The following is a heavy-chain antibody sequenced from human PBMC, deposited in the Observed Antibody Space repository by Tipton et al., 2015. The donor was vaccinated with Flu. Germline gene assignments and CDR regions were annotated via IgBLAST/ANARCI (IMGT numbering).Heavy chain of an antibody. V-gene: IGHV1-46*01. D-gene: IGHD1-1*01. CDR1: GYTFGSYY. J-gene: IGHJ6*04. CDR2: VNPTGGTT. CDR3: ARALNNWNPTYGMDV. Sequence: QLVQSGAEVKKPGASVKVSCKASGYTFGSYYVHWVRQAPGQGLEWMGVVNPTGGTTLYAQRFQGRVTMTRDTSTTTVYMELSSLTSEDTALYFCARALNNWNPTYGMDVWGKGTTVTVSS.